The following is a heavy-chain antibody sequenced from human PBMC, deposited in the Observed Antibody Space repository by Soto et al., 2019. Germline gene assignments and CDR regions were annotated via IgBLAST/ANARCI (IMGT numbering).Heavy chain of an antibody. CDR2: TYYRSKWYN. V-gene: IGHV6-1*01. Sequence: QVQLQQSGPGLVKPSQTLSLTCAISGDSVSTNSATWDWIRQSPSRGLEWLGRTYYRSKWYNDYAASVKVRXPXTXXTSNNQFSLQLNSVTPDDTAVYYCARLVGNSWLDSWGQGTLVTVSS. CDR1: GDSVSTNSAT. D-gene: IGHD2-2*01. J-gene: IGHJ5*01. CDR3: ARLVGNSWLDS.